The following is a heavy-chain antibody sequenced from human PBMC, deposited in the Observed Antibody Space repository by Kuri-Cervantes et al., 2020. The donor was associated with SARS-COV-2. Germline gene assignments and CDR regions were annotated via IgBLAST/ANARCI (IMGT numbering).Heavy chain of an antibody. Sequence: SVKVSCKASGGAFSSYAISWVRQAPGQGLEWMGRIIPIFGTANYAQKFQGRVTITADESTSTAYMELSSLRSEDTAVYYCARFRSYCSSTSCYLANAFDIWGQGTMVTDSS. CDR1: GGAFSSYA. CDR2: IIPIFGTA. V-gene: IGHV1-69*13. D-gene: IGHD2-2*01. CDR3: ARFRSYCSSTSCYLANAFDI. J-gene: IGHJ3*02.